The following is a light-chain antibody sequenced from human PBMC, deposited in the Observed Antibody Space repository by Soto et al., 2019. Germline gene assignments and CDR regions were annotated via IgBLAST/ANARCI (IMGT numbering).Light chain of an antibody. Sequence: IVMTQSPXTVSVSRXXXVALSCRASQSVSSNLAWYQQKPGQAPSLLIYGAFTRATGIPARFSGSGSGTEFTLTISSLQSADCAIYFCQHGRSFGQGTKVDIK. J-gene: IGKJ1*01. CDR3: QHGRS. CDR1: QSVSSN. CDR2: GAF. V-gene: IGKV3-15*01.